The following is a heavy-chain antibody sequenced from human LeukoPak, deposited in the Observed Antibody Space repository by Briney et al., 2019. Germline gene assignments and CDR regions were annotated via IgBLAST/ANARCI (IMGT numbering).Heavy chain of an antibody. V-gene: IGHV4-61*02. CDR2: IYTSGST. CDR3: ARLAIFSSGCPYFDY. J-gene: IGHJ4*02. CDR1: GGSISSGSYY. Sequence: SETLSLTCTVSGGSISSGSYYWSWIRQPAGKGLEWIGRIYTSGSTNYNPSLKSRVTISVDTSKNQFSLKLSSVTAADTAVYYCARLAIFSSGCPYFDYWGQGTLVTVSS. D-gene: IGHD6-19*01.